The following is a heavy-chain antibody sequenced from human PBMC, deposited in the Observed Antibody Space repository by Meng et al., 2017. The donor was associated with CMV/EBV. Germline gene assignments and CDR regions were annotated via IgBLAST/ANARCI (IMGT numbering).Heavy chain of an antibody. CDR1: SYA. Sequence: SYAMHWIRQAPGKGLEWVAVISYDGSNKYYADSVKGRFTISRDNSRNTLYLQMNSLRAEDTAVYYCAREGVRGDIVVVPAAISWFDPWGQGTLVTVSS. CDR3: AREGVRGDIVVVPAAISWFDP. D-gene: IGHD2-2*02. CDR2: ISYDGSNK. J-gene: IGHJ5*02. V-gene: IGHV3-30*04.